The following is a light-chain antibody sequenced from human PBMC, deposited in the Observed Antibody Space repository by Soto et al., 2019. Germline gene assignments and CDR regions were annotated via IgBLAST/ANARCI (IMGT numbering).Light chain of an antibody. CDR1: QSISRF. Sequence: DIQMTQSPSSLSASVGDRVTITCRSSQSISRFLNWYQHKPGIAPKLLIYGISTLQSGVPSRFSGSESGTDFILTISSLQPEDFATYYCQQSYSLPWTFGQGTKVDIK. V-gene: IGKV1-39*01. CDR3: QQSYSLPWT. CDR2: GIS. J-gene: IGKJ1*01.